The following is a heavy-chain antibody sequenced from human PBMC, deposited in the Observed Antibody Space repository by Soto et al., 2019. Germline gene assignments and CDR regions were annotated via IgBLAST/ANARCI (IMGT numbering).Heavy chain of an antibody. Sequence: PSETLSLTCIVSGESISGTIYYWGWILHPPGKGLEWIGSIYYSGSTYYNPSLKSRVTISVDTSKNHFSLKLTSVTAADTAVYYCARPGGSGWFYFDSWGQGSQVTVSS. D-gene: IGHD6-19*01. CDR1: GESISGTIYY. CDR2: IYYSGST. J-gene: IGHJ4*02. CDR3: ARPGGSGWFYFDS. V-gene: IGHV4-39*02.